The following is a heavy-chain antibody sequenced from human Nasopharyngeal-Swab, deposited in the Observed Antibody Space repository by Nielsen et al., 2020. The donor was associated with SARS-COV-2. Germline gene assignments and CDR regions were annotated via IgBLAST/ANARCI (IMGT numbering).Heavy chain of an antibody. V-gene: IGHV4-59*01. Sequence: SETLSLTCTVSGGSISSYYWSWIRQPPGKGLEWIGYIYYSGGTNYNPSLKSRVTISVDTSKNQFSLKLSSVTAADTAVYYCARGRLPGGDYENYWGQGTLVTVSS. CDR3: ARGRLPGGDYENY. J-gene: IGHJ4*02. CDR1: GGSISSYY. D-gene: IGHD4-17*01. CDR2: IYYSGGT.